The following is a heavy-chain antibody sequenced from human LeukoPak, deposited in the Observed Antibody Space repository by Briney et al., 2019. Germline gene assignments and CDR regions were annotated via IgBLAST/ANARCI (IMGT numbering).Heavy chain of an antibody. Sequence: PGGSLRLSCVASGFSFSSYAMNWVRQAPGKGLEWVSIIFGNGDTTYYADSVKGRFTVSRDNSKDTLYLQMNDLRPDDTAIYYCAKRNTMVRGGPFDYWGQGLLVTVSS. CDR2: IFGNGDTT. D-gene: IGHD3-10*01. V-gene: IGHV3-23*01. CDR3: AKRNTMVRGGPFDY. CDR1: GFSFSSYA. J-gene: IGHJ4*02.